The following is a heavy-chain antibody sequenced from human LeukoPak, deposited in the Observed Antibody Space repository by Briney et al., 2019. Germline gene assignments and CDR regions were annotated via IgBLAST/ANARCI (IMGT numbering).Heavy chain of an antibody. D-gene: IGHD3-10*01. V-gene: IGHV4-34*01. Sequence: GSLRLSCAASGFTVSGDYMSWVRQPPGKGLEWIGEINHSGSTNYNPSLKSRVTISVDTSKNQFSLKLSSVTAADTAVYYCARLSRVRGVMLPYYYYMDVWGKGTTVTISS. J-gene: IGHJ6*03. CDR2: INHSGST. CDR1: GFTVSGDY. CDR3: ARLSRVRGVMLPYYYYMDV.